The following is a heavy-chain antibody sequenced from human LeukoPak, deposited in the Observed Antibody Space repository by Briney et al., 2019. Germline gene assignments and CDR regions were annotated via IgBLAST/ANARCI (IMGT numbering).Heavy chain of an antibody. V-gene: IGHV4-34*01. D-gene: IGHD4-23*01. CDR1: GVSFSTYY. Sequence: PSETLSLTCDVSGVSFSTYYWNWIRQPPGKGLEWIGEINHRGNPNYNPSLMSRVTISIDTSKNQFSLKLRSLTAADTAVYYCARDPTTVVTTPYYFDDWGQGTLVTVSS. CDR3: ARDPTTVVTTPYYFDD. J-gene: IGHJ4*02. CDR2: INHRGNP.